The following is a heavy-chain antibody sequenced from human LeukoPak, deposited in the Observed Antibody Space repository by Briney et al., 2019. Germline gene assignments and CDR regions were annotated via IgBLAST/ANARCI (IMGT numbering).Heavy chain of an antibody. Sequence: GASLKISSKGSGSIFTSYWIGWVRPLPGKGLEWMGISYSGDSDTRYSPSFQGQVTISADKSSSTAYLQWSSLKASATAMYYCARQSCSGGSCYRDAFDIWGQGTMVTVSS. CDR1: GSIFTSYW. V-gene: IGHV5-51*01. D-gene: IGHD2-15*01. CDR2: SYSGDSDT. J-gene: IGHJ3*02. CDR3: ARQSCSGGSCYRDAFDI.